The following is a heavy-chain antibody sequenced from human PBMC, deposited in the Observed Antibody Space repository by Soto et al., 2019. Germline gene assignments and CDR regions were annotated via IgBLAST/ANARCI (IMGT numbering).Heavy chain of an antibody. Sequence: ASVKVSCKASGYSFTSYGISWVRQAPGQGPEWMGWISAYNGNRKYAQKFQGRVTMTTDTSTSTAYMELRSLRSDDTAVYYCARDLGGFPDYWGKGTLVTV. D-gene: IGHD3-16*01. J-gene: IGHJ4*02. CDR3: ARDLGGFPDY. CDR2: ISAYNGNR. CDR1: GYSFTSYG. V-gene: IGHV1-18*01.